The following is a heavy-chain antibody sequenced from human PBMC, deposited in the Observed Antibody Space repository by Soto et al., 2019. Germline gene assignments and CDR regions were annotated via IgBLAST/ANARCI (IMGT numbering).Heavy chain of an antibody. CDR1: GFSLSSSAVG. V-gene: IGHV2-5*01. D-gene: IGHD6-19*01. J-gene: IGHJ4*02. CDR3: AHGSGWLLDY. CDR2: IYWNDDK. Sequence: QITLKESGPTLVKPTQTLTLTCSFSGFSLSSSAVGVGWIRQPPGKAPEWLALIYWNDDKQYSPSLKSRFTITKDTSKNQVVLTMTNMDPVETARYHCAHGSGWLLDYWGQGILVTVSS.